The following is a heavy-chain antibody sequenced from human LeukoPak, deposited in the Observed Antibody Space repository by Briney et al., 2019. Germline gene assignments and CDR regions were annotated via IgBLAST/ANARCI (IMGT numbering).Heavy chain of an antibody. J-gene: IGHJ6*02. CDR1: GFTFSDYY. V-gene: IGHV3-72*01. D-gene: IGHD3-10*01. CDR2: SRGKAKTYTT. CDR3: ARGASGNYNYHYGMDV. Sequence: GGSLRLSCVASGFTFSDYYMDWVRQAPGKGLEWVARSRGKAKTYTTEYAASVKGGFTIPRDESKNSLYLQMHSLIIEDTAVYYCARGASGNYNYHYGMDVWGQGTTVTVSS.